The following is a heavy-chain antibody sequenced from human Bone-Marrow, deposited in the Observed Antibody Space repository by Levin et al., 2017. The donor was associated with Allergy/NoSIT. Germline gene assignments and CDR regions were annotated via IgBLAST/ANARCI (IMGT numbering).Heavy chain of an antibody. D-gene: IGHD4-23*01. CDR3: ARSVDWIDY. CDR1: GGSFSDYY. V-gene: IGHV4-34*01. CDR2: INHSGST. Sequence: NSSETLSLTCAVSGGSFSDYYWTWIRQPPGKGLEWIGDINHSGSTSYHPSLKSRVSISVDTSQRQFSLRLTSVTAADTALYYCARSVDWIDYWGQGTLVTVSS. J-gene: IGHJ4*02.